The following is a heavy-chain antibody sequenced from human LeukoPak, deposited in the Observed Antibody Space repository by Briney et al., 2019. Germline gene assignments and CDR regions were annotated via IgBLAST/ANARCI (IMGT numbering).Heavy chain of an antibody. D-gene: IGHD6-13*01. CDR3: ARRPAAGRCFDY. V-gene: IGHV3-11*01. CDR2: ISSGGSTI. CDR1: VFTLSHYY. Sequence: GGSQRLFCAVSVFTLSHYYVIWMRRSPGRGLEWVSYISSGGSTIPRADSVKGRFTISRDNAENSLYLQMSRLRAEDTAVYYCARRPAAGRCFDYWGQGTLVTVSS. J-gene: IGHJ4*02.